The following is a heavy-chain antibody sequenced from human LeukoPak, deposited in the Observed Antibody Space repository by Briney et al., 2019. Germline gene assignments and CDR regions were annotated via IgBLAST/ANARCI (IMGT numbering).Heavy chain of an antibody. V-gene: IGHV4-61*02. D-gene: IGHD3-3*01. CDR2: IYTTGST. J-gene: IGHJ4*02. CDR3: ARAGPAYYDFWSGYPLSGFDY. Sequence: SETLSLTCTVSGASISGGSYYWSWIRQPAGKGLEWIGRIYTTGSTNYNPSLKSRVTISVDTSKNQFSLKLSSVTAADTAVYYCARAGPAYYDFWSGYPLSGFDYWGQGTLVTVSS. CDR1: GASISGGSYY.